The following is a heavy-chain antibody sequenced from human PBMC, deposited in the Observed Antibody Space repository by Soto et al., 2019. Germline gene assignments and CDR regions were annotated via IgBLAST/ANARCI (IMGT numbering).Heavy chain of an antibody. Sequence: GGSLRLSCAASGFTFSSYAMHWVRQAPGKGLEWVAVISYDGSNKYYADSVKGRFTISRDNSKNTLYLQMNSLRAEDTAVYYCARVGSSGWYYYYGMDVWGQGTTVTVSS. V-gene: IGHV3-30*04. J-gene: IGHJ6*02. CDR1: GFTFSSYA. CDR3: ARVGSSGWYYYYGMDV. CDR2: ISYDGSNK. D-gene: IGHD6-19*01.